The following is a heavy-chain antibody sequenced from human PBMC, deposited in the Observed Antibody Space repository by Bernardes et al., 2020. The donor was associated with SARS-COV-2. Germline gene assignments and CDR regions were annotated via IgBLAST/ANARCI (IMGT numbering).Heavy chain of an antibody. D-gene: IGHD3-10*01. CDR1: GGSISSYY. CDR3: ARAATSGSLYWVDP. Sequence: SEPLSLTCTVSGGSISSYYGSWIRQRAGKGLEWIGHIYSSGSTYYNPSLKSRVTMSVDTSKSQFSLKLSSVTAADTAVYYCARAATSGSLYWVDPWGQGTLVTVSS. J-gene: IGHJ5*02. CDR2: IYSSGST. V-gene: IGHV4-4*07.